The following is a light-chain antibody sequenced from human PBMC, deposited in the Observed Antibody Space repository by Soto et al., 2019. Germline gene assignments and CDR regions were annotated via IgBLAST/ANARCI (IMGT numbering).Light chain of an antibody. J-gene: IGKJ5*01. CDR1: ETVSSY. CDR2: DSS. CDR3: LHRMNWPLT. V-gene: IGKV3-11*01. Sequence: DIVLTQSPVPLSLSPGDRSTLSCRASETVSSYLLWYHPKPGQDPRLLIYDSSKRATGIPDRFSGSGSETDGTLTIRSLEPEERGVDYGLHRMNWPLTVGQGTRLEIK.